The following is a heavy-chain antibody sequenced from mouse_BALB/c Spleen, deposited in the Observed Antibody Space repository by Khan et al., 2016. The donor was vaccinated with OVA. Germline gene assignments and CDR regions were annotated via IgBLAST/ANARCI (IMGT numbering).Heavy chain of an antibody. D-gene: IGHD1-1*01. J-gene: IGHJ2*01. CDR1: GYSITSDYA. CDR2: ISYSGRT. Sequence: EVQLLETGPGLVKPSQSLSLTCTVTGYSITSDYAWNWIRQFPGNKLEWMGYISYSGRTSYNPSLKSRISITRDPSKNQFFLQLNSVTTEDTATYYCARSVTITTVVATDFDYWGQGTTLTVSS. CDR3: ARSVTITTVVATDFDY. V-gene: IGHV3-2*02.